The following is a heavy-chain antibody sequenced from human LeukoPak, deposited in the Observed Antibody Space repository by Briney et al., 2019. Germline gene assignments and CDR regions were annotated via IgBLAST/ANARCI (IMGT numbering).Heavy chain of an antibody. CDR1: GFTFSSYE. CDR2: ISSSGSTI. D-gene: IGHD6-19*01. CDR3: AKDPRAVAATGWFDP. V-gene: IGHV3-48*03. J-gene: IGHJ5*02. Sequence: GGSLRLSCAASGFTFSSYEMNWVRQAPGKGLEWVSYISSSGSTIYYADSVKGRFTISRDNSKNTLYLQMNSLRAEDTAVYYCAKDPRAVAATGWFDPWGQGTLVTVSS.